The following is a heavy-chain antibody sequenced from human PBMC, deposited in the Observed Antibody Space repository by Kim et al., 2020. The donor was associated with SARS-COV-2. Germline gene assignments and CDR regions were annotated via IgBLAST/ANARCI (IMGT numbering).Heavy chain of an antibody. CDR3: ARVRIAAAGQYYYYGMDV. V-gene: IGHV3-11*05. J-gene: IGHJ6*02. Sequence: KGRFTISRDNAKNSLYLQMNSLRAEDTAVYYCARVRIAAAGQYYYYGMDVWGQGTTVTVSS. D-gene: IGHD6-13*01.